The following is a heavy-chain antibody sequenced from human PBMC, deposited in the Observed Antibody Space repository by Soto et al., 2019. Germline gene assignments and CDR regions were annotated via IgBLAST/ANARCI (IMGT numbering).Heavy chain of an antibody. CDR2: ISSSSSYI. D-gene: IGHD2-15*01. J-gene: IGHJ4*02. V-gene: IGHV3-21*01. Sequence: GGSLSLSCAASGFTFSSYSMNWVRQAPGKGLEWVSSISSSSSYIYYADSVKGRFTISRANAKNSRYLQMISRRAEDTAVYYCASLGSGGSCYFDYWGQGTLVTVSS. CDR1: GFTFSSYS. CDR3: ASLGSGGSCYFDY.